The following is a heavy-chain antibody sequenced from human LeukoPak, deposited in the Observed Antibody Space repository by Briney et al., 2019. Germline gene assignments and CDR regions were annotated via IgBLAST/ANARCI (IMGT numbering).Heavy chain of an antibody. CDR1: GYTFTGYY. Sequence: ASVKVSCKASGYTFTGYYMHWVRQALGQGLEWMGWINPNSGGTNYAQKFQGRVTMTRDTSISTAYMELSRLRSDDTAVYYCARDREGYYDILTGYYGVGAFDIWGQGTMVTVSS. CDR2: INPNSGGT. V-gene: IGHV1-2*02. CDR3: ARDREGYYDILTGYYGVGAFDI. J-gene: IGHJ3*02. D-gene: IGHD3-9*01.